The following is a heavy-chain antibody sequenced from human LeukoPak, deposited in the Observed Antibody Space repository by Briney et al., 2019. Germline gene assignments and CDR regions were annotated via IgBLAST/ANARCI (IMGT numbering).Heavy chain of an antibody. CDR2: ITRSSRII. J-gene: IGHJ4*02. Sequence: GGSLRLSCAASGFTFSNFEMNWVRQIPGKGLEWLSFITRSSRIIYYADSVKGRFTISRDNAKNSVYLQISSLRAEDTALYYCARGPAATDVYYFDYWGQGTLVTVSS. CDR1: GFTFSNFE. D-gene: IGHD6-13*01. CDR3: ARGPAATDVYYFDY. V-gene: IGHV3-48*03.